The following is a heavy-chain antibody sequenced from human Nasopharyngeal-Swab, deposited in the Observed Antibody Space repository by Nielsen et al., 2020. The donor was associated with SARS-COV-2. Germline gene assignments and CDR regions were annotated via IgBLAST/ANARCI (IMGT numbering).Heavy chain of an antibody. CDR3: AKDLRGPYFF. Sequence: GGSLRLSCVASGYSFRTYGMSWVRQAPWKGLEWVAAISGSGDISGSGGSTYYADSVKGRFTISRDNSKNTLSLQMNGLGAEDTAVYYCAKDLRGPYFFWGQGTLVTVSS. CDR2: ISGSGDISGSGGST. J-gene: IGHJ4*02. V-gene: IGHV3-23*01. CDR1: GYSFRTYG. D-gene: IGHD2/OR15-2a*01.